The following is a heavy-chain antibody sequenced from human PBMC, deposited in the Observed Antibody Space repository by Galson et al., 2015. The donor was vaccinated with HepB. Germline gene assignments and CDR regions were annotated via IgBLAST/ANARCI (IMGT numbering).Heavy chain of an antibody. CDR3: ARVSVDITMVRGIMDV. CDR1: GYTFTSYG. D-gene: IGHD3-10*01. V-gene: IGHV1-18*04. CDR2: ISAYNGNT. Sequence: SVKVSCKASGYTFTSYGISWVRQAPGQGLEWMGWISAYNGNTNYAQKLQGRVTMTTDTSTSTAYMELRSLRSDDTAVYYCARVSVDITMVRGIMDVWGQGTTVTVSS. J-gene: IGHJ6*02.